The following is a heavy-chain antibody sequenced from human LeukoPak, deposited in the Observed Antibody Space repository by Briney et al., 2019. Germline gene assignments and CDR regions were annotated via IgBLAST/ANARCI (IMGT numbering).Heavy chain of an antibody. CDR3: AKDYRTGGTWYPFDY. CDR1: GFTFSSYA. D-gene: IGHD2-15*01. V-gene: IGHV3-23*01. CDR2: ISAGGSST. J-gene: IGHJ4*02. Sequence: GGSLRLSCAASGFTFSSYAMSWVRQAPGKGLEWVSVISAGGSSTYYADSVKGRFTISRDNSKNTLNLQMNSLRAEDTAIYYCAKDYRTGGTWYPFDYWGQGTLVTVS.